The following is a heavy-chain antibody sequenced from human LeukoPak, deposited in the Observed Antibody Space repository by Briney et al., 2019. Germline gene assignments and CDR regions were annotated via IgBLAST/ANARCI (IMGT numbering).Heavy chain of an antibody. J-gene: IGHJ3*02. CDR2: ISYDGSND. V-gene: IGHV3-30*14. CDR1: GFTFSTYA. CDR3: AKVVSNYYDSSGYVYDAFDI. Sequence: GGSLRLSCEASGFTFSTYAMHWVRQAPGKGLEWVAIISYDGSNDYYADSVKGRFTISRDNSKNTLYLQMNSLRAEDTAVCYCAKVVSNYYDSSGYVYDAFDIWGQGTMVTVSS. D-gene: IGHD3-22*01.